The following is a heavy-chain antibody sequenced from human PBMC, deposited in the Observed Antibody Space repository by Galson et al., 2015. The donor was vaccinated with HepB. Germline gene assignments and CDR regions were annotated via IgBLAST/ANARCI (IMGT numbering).Heavy chain of an antibody. Sequence: SLRLSCAASGFTFSSYAMHWVRQAPGKGLEYVSAISSNGGSTYYADSVKGRFTISRDNSKNTLYLQMSSLRAEDTAVYYCVFVGSRGRLGRFLEWGYFDYWGQGTLVTVSS. D-gene: IGHD3-3*01. V-gene: IGHV3-64D*06. CDR1: GFTFSSYA. CDR2: ISSNGGST. J-gene: IGHJ4*02. CDR3: VFVGSRGRLGRFLEWGYFDY.